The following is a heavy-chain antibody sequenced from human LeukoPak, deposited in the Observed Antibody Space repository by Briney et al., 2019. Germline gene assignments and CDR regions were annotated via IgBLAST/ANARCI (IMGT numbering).Heavy chain of an antibody. Sequence: PGGSLRLSCAASGFTFSDHYMDWVRQAPGKGREWVGRIRNKANSYTTDYAASVKGRFTISRDDSKNSLYLQMNSLKTEDTAVYYCARRVFGGNCYYDYWGQGALVTVSS. CDR2: IRNKANSYTT. J-gene: IGHJ4*02. CDR3: ARRVFGGNCYYDY. D-gene: IGHD4-23*01. CDR1: GFTFSDHY. V-gene: IGHV3-72*01.